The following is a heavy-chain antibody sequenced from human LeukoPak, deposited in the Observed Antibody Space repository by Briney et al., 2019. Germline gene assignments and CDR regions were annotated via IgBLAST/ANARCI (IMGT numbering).Heavy chain of an antibody. V-gene: IGHV1-69*13. CDR1: GGTFSSYA. D-gene: IGHD2-2*01. J-gene: IGHJ6*03. CDR2: IIPIFGTA. CDR3: ARDRGVVPAARDDYYYYMDV. Sequence: SVKVSCKASGGTFSSYAISWVRQAPGQGLEWMGGIIPIFGTANYAQKFQGRVTITADESTSTAYMELSSLRSEDTAVYYCARDRGVVPAARDDYYYYMDVWGKGTTVTVSS.